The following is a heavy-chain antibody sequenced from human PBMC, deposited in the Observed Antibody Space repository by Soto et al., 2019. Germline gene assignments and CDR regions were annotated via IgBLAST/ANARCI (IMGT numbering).Heavy chain of an antibody. D-gene: IGHD6-13*01. Sequence: SETLSLTCTVSGGSISSSSYYWGWIRQPPGKGLEWIGSIYYSGSTYYNPSLKSRVTISVDTSKNQFSLKLSSVTAADTAVYYCARTYSSSWYYFDYWGQGTLVTVSS. CDR3: ARTYSSSWYYFDY. CDR2: IYYSGST. V-gene: IGHV4-39*01. CDR1: GGSISSSSYY. J-gene: IGHJ4*02.